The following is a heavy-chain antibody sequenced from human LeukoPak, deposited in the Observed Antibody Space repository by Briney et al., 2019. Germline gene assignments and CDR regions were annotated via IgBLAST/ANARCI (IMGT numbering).Heavy chain of an antibody. CDR1: GGSISSYY. J-gene: IGHJ4*02. V-gene: IGHV4-59*08. CDR2: IDYSGST. Sequence: SETLSLTCTVSGGSISSYYWSWIRQPPGKGLEWIGYIDYSGSTNYNPSLKSRVTISVDTSKNQFSLKLSSVTAADTAVYYCATASSGWFDYWGQGTLVTVSS. CDR3: ATASSGWFDY. D-gene: IGHD6-19*01.